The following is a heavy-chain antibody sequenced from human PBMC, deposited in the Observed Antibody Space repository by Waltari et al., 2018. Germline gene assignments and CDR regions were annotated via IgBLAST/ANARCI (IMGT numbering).Heavy chain of an antibody. CDR3: ATLSGFPMPYYYYYMDV. CDR1: GYTFTAYY. J-gene: IGHJ6*03. Sequence: EVQLVQSGAEVKKPGATVKISCKASGYTFTAYYMHWVQQAPGKGLEWMGRVDPEDGETIYAEKFQGRVTITADTSTDTAYMELSSLRSEDTAVYYCATLSGFPMPYYYYYMDVWGKGTTVTVSS. D-gene: IGHD2-2*01. CDR2: VDPEDGET. V-gene: IGHV1-69-2*01.